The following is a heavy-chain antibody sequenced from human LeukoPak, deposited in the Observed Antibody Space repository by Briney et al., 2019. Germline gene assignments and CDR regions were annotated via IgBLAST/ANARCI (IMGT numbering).Heavy chain of an antibody. CDR1: GFTFSSYA. J-gene: IGHJ4*02. CDR3: ARDSRKGGYYSEF. CDR2: ISKTSTYI. Sequence: GGSLRLSCAASGFTFSSYAMSWVRQAPGKGLECVAHISKTSTYIHYADSVKGRFTISRDNAKNLVHLQMNSLRADDTAVYFCARDSRKGGYYSEFWGQGTVVTVSS. D-gene: IGHD3-22*01. V-gene: IGHV3-21*01.